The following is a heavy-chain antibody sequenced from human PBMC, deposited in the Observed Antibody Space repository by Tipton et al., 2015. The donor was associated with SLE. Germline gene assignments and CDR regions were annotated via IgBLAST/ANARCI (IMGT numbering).Heavy chain of an antibody. Sequence: TLSLTCAVYGGSFSGFYWSWFRPPPGKGLEWIGEINPSGSTNYNPSLKSRVSISVDTSKNQFSLKLSSVTAADTAVYYCAYGRYFSSWCFWGQGTLVTVSS. CDR2: INPSGST. J-gene: IGHJ4*02. D-gene: IGHD6-13*01. CDR3: AYGRYFSSWCF. CDR1: GGSFSGFY. V-gene: IGHV4-34*01.